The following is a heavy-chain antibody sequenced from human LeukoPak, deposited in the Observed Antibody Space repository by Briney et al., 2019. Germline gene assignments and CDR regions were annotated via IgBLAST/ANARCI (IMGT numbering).Heavy chain of an antibody. CDR1: GGSISSSSYY. J-gene: IGHJ4*02. Sequence: SETLSLTCTVSGGSISSSSYYWGWIRQPPGKGLEWIGSIYYSGSTYYNPSLKSRVTISVDTSKNQFSLKLSSVTAADTAVYYCARDQSSSSWFHFDYWGQGTLVTVSS. CDR3: ARDQSSSSWFHFDY. CDR2: IYYSGST. V-gene: IGHV4-39*02. D-gene: IGHD6-13*01.